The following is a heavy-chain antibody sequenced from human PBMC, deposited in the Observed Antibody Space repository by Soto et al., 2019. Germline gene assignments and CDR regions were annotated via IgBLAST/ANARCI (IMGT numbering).Heavy chain of an antibody. Sequence: SETLSLTCTVSGGSISSYYWSWIRQPPGKGLEWIGYIYYSGSTNYNPSLKSRVTISVDTSKNQFSLKLSSVTAADTAVYYCARERYCSSTSCYRDYYYMDVWGKGTTVTVSS. CDR2: IYYSGST. D-gene: IGHD2-2*01. CDR1: GGSISSYY. CDR3: ARERYCSSTSCYRDYYYMDV. V-gene: IGHV4-59*01. J-gene: IGHJ6*03.